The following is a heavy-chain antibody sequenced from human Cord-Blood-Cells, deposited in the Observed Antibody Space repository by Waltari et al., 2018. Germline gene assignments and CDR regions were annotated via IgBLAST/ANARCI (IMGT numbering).Heavy chain of an antibody. J-gene: IGHJ4*02. V-gene: IGHV3-49*05. Sequence: GGGLVKPGRSLRLSCTASGFTFGDYAMSWFRQAPGKGLEWVGFIRSKAYGGTTEYAASVKGRFTISRDDSKSIAYLQMNSLKTEDTAVYYCTRGHGSGSYSTDFDYWGQGTLVTVSS. CDR1: GFTFGDYA. CDR3: TRGHGSGSYSTDFDY. CDR2: IRSKAYGGTT. D-gene: IGHD3-10*01.